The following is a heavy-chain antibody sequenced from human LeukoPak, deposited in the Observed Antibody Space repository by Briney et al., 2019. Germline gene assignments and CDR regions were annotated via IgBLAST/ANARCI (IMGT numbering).Heavy chain of an antibody. CDR1: GGSISSYY. J-gene: IGHJ5*02. V-gene: IGHV4-59*12. CDR3: AREEYYYDSSGYYYLSQWFDP. D-gene: IGHD3-22*01. Sequence: PSETLSLTCTVPGGSISSYYWNWIRQPPGKGLEWIGYIYYSGSTNYNPSLKSRLTISVDTSKNQFSLKLSSVTAADTAVYYCAREEYYYDSSGYYYLSQWFDPWGQGTLATVSS. CDR2: IYYSGST.